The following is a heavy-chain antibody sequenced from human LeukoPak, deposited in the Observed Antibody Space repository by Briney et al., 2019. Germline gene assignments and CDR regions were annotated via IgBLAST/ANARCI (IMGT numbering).Heavy chain of an antibody. CDR3: ARDNPFSSSGYYYYMDV. D-gene: IGHD6-6*01. CDR2: IYTSGST. CDR1: GGSISSGSYY. J-gene: IGHJ6*03. V-gene: IGHV4-61*02. Sequence: SQTLSLTCTVSGGSISSGSYYWSWIRQPAGKGLEWIGRIYTSGSTNYNPSLKSRVTISVDTSKNQFSLKLSSVTAADTAVYYCARDNPFSSSGYYYYMDVWGKGTTVTVSS.